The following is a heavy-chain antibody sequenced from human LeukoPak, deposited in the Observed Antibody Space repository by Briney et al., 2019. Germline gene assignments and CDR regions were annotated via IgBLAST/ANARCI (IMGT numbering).Heavy chain of an antibody. CDR2: ISGSGGST. J-gene: IGHJ6*02. V-gene: IGHV3-23*01. D-gene: IGHD1-26*01. Sequence: PGGSLRLSCAASGFTFSSYAMSWVRQAPGKGLEWVSSISGSGGSTYYADSVKGRFTISRDNSKNTLYLQMDTLRAEDTATYYCAIISGSLNYYYGMDVWGQGTTVTVSS. CDR3: AIISGSLNYYYGMDV. CDR1: GFTFSSYA.